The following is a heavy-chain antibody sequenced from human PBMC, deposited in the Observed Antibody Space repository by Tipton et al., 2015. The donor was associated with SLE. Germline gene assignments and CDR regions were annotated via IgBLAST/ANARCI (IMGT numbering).Heavy chain of an antibody. Sequence: TLSLTCTVSGGSISSSRYYWGWIRQPPGKGLEWIGSIYHSGTAYYNPSLKSRVTISVDTSKDQISLKLSSVTAADTAVYYCARGEVLIFSSSWYAYYFDYWGQGTLVTVSS. CDR3: ARGEVLIFSSSWYAYYFDY. J-gene: IGHJ4*02. CDR1: GGSISSSRYY. CDR2: IYHSGTA. V-gene: IGHV4-39*07. D-gene: IGHD6-13*01.